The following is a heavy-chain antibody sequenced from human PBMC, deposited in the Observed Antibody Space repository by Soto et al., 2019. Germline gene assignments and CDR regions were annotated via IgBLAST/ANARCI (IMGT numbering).Heavy chain of an antibody. V-gene: IGHV1-58*01. D-gene: IGHD2-2*01. CDR2: IVVGSGNT. J-gene: IGHJ6*03. Sequence: GASVKVSCKASGFTFTSSAVQWVRQARGQRLEWIGWIVVGSGNTNYAQKFQERVTITRDMSTSTAYMELSSLRSEDTAVYYCARDRGISNCSSTSCYGHYYYYMDVWGKGTTVTVSS. CDR3: ARDRGISNCSSTSCYGHYYYYMDV. CDR1: GFTFTSSA.